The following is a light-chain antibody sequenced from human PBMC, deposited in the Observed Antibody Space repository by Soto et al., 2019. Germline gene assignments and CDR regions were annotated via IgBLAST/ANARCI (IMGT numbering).Light chain of an antibody. CDR3: HQRQSWPRT. CDR1: QYVGTR. V-gene: IGKV3-11*01. J-gene: IGKJ1*01. CDR2: YMS. Sequence: EIVLTQSPATLSSSPAETATLSCRASQYVGTRLAWYQHKPGQAPRLLIYYMSKRATGIPARFSGSGSGTDFTLTISNLAPEDFGVYYCHQRQSWPRTFGQGTKV.